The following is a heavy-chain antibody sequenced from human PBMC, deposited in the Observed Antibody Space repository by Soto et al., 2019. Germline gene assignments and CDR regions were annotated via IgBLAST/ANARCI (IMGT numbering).Heavy chain of an antibody. CDR1: GDSITSYY. CDR2: TYYSGTT. D-gene: IGHD5-12*01. J-gene: IGHJ4*02. Sequence: PSETLSLTCKVSGDSITSYYWSWIRQTPGKGLEWIGYTYYSGTTKYNPSLKSRVTISVDTSKNQVSLRLHCVTAADTAVYYCARDSPTTDAGSYYFDLWGQGILVTVSS. V-gene: IGHV4-59*01. CDR3: ARDSPTTDAGSYYFDL.